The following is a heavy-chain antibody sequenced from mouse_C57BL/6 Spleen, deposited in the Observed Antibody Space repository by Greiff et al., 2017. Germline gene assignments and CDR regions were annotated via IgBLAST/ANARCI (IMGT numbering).Heavy chain of an antibody. J-gene: IGHJ4*01. CDR3: ARMGLRNYYAMDY. Sequence: QVQLQQPGAELVKPGASVKISCKASGYAFSSYWMNWVKQRPGKGLEWIGQIYPGDGDTNYNGKFKGKATLTADKSSSTAYMQLSSLTSEDSAVYFCARMGLRNYYAMDYWGQGTSVTVSS. CDR1: GYAFSSYW. V-gene: IGHV1-80*01. CDR2: IYPGDGDT. D-gene: IGHD2-4*01.